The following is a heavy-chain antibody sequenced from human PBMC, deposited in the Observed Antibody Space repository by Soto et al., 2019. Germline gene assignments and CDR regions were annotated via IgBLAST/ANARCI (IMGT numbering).Heavy chain of an antibody. J-gene: IGHJ4*02. CDR1: GYTFTDYY. CDR2: INPNSGGT. D-gene: IGHD3-22*01. CDR3: ARRKGDYYDSSGYHYYFDY. Sequence: GASSEGLCKASGYTFTDYYVHWVRQAPGQGLEWMGWINPNSGGTKSAQKFQGRVTMTRDTSISTAYMELSRLRSDDTAVYYCARRKGDYYDSSGYHYYFDYWGQGTLVTVSS. V-gene: IGHV1-2*02.